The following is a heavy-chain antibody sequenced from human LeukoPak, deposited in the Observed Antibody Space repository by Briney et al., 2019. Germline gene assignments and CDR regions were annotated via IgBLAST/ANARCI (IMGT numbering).Heavy chain of an antibody. CDR1: GFISSNYA. CDR2: ISGSGSTT. V-gene: IGHV3-23*01. CDR3: ARGTYYYDSSGQYYFDY. D-gene: IGHD3-22*01. J-gene: IGHJ4*02. Sequence: PGGSLRLSCAASGFISSNYATSWVRQAPGKGLEWVSAISGSGSTTYYADSVKGRFTISRDNSKNTLYLQMNSLRAEDTAVYYCARGTYYYDSSGQYYFDYWGQGTLVTVSS.